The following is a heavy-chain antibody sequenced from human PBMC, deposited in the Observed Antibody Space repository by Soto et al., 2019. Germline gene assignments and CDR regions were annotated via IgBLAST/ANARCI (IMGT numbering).Heavy chain of an antibody. CDR1: GFRFSDYV. V-gene: IGHV3-30*04. Sequence: PGGSLRLSCVASGFRFSDYVLHWVRQAPSKGLEGVTLISNDENNKYFADSVKGRFTISRDKSKKAVYLEMNRLRAQDTGIYYCARKGLTAPKYPYRNLEVWGQGTNVTVSS. CDR2: ISNDENNK. J-gene: IGHJ6*02. CDR3: ARKGLTAPKYPYRNLEV. D-gene: IGHD2-2*01.